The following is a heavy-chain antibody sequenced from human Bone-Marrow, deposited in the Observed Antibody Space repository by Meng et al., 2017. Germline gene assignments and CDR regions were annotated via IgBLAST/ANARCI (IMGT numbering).Heavy chain of an antibody. J-gene: IGHJ4*02. D-gene: IGHD1-26*01. CDR3: TWDDKAVSDY. CDR2: IKSNTDGGTA. Sequence: EVRLVEYGGDYVRPGVSLRLSCAASVFYLNNAWMSWVSQAPGKGLDWVGRIKSNTDGGTAEYAAPVTGRFTISRDDSKSTLYLQMSGLRIDDTGVYYCTWDDKAVSDYWGQGTLVTVSS. V-gene: IGHV3-15*01. CDR1: VFYLNNAW.